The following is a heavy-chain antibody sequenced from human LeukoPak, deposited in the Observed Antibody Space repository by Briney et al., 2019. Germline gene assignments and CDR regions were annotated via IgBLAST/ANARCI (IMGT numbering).Heavy chain of an antibody. V-gene: IGHV4-4*07. CDR2: IYTSGST. Sequence: SETLSLTCTVSGGSISSYYWSWIRQPAGKGLEWIGRIYTSGSTNYNPSLKSRVTMSVDTSKNQFSLKLSSVTAADTAVYYCARTRYGGVAAAGTAYYYYYYMDVWGKGTTVTVSS. CDR1: GGSISSYY. J-gene: IGHJ6*03. CDR3: ARTRYGGVAAAGTAYYYYYYMDV. D-gene: IGHD6-13*01.